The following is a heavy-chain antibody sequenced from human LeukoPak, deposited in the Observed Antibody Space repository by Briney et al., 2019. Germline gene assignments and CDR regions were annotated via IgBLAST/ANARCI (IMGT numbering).Heavy chain of an antibody. CDR3: ARVLRERHHFDS. D-gene: IGHD1-26*01. CDR1: GASLTSHI. J-gene: IGHJ4*02. Sequence: SVKVSCKVSGASLTSHIMDWLRQAPGQGLDWMGLINPALKTSNYAQKFQGRVTITAEESTNTAYMELTSLTSDDTAVYYCARVLRERHHFDSWGEGTLVIVSS. V-gene: IGHV1-69*08. CDR2: INPALKTS.